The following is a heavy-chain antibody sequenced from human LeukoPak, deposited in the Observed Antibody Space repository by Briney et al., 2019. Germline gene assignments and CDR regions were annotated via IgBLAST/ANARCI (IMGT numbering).Heavy chain of an antibody. Sequence: PGGSLRLSCAASGFTFSTYGMHWVRQAPGKGLEWVAFITYDGKNRYYADSVKGRFTISRDNSKNTLYLQMNSLRAEDTALYYCASLVTTSSPFDYWGQGTLVTVSS. CDR2: ITYDGKNR. CDR3: ASLVTTSSPFDY. V-gene: IGHV3-30*02. CDR1: GFTFSTYG. D-gene: IGHD4-17*01. J-gene: IGHJ4*02.